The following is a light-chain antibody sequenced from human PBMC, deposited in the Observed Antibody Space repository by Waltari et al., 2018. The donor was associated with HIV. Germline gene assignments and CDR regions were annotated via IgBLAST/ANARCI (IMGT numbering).Light chain of an antibody. CDR3: SSYTSSSSVL. J-gene: IGLJ2*01. V-gene: IGLV2-14*01. CDR1: SSVVGGYNY. CDR2: EVT. Sequence: QSALTQPASVSGSPGQSITISCTGTSSVVGGYNYVSWYQLHPGKAPKLMIFEVTNRPSGVSNRFSGSKSGNTASLTISGLQAEDEADYYCSSYTSSSSVLFGGGTKLTVL.